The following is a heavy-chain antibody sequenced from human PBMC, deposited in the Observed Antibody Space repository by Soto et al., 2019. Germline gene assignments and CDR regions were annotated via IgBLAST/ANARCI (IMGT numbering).Heavy chain of an antibody. V-gene: IGHV3-23*01. Sequence: GGSLRLSCAASGFTFDDYAMHWVRQAPGKGLEWVSGISWNSGSTYYADSVKGRFTISRDNSKNTLYLQMNSLRAEDTAVYYCAKDRLRRSGSYFDYWGQGTLVTVSS. CDR3: AKDRLRRSGSYFDY. D-gene: IGHD1-26*01. J-gene: IGHJ4*02. CDR2: ISWNSGST. CDR1: GFTFDDYA.